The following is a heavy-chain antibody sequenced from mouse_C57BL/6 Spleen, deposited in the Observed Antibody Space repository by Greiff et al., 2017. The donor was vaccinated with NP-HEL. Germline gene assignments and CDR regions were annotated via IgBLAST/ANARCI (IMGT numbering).Heavy chain of an antibody. Sequence: QVQLQQPGAELVMPGASVKLSCKASGYTFTSYWMHWVKQRPGQGLEWIGEIDPSDSYTNYNQKFKGKSTLTVDKSSSTAYMQLSSLTSEDSAVYYCAISSYDYDAMDYWGQGTSVTVSS. CDR1: GYTFTSYW. J-gene: IGHJ4*01. D-gene: IGHD6-1*01. CDR3: AISSYDYDAMDY. V-gene: IGHV1-69*01. CDR2: IDPSDSYT.